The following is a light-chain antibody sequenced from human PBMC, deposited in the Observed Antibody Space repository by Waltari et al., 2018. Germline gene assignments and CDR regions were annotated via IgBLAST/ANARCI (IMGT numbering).Light chain of an antibody. J-gene: IGKJ4*01. Sequence: DIQMTQSPSSLSASVGDRVTITCRASQSILNYLNWYQQKPGKAPKLVIYGASSLQSGVPSRFSGSGSGTDFTLTISSLQPEDFATYYCQQSYSTVAFTFGGGPRWRSN. V-gene: IGKV1-39*01. CDR2: GAS. CDR3: QQSYSTVAFT. CDR1: QSILNY.